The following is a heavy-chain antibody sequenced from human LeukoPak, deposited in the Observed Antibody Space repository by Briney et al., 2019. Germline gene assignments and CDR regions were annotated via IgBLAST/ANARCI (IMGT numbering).Heavy chain of an antibody. CDR2: ISGSGVST. CDR3: AKGEGPFYCSGGSCYYFDY. J-gene: IGHJ4*02. CDR1: GFTFSSYG. Sequence: GGTLRLSCAASGFTFSSYGMSWVRQAPGKGLEWVSVISGSGVSTYYADSVKGRFTISRDNSKNTLYLQMNSLRAEDTAVYYCAKGEGPFYCSGGSCYYFDYWGQGTLVTVSS. D-gene: IGHD2-15*01. V-gene: IGHV3-23*01.